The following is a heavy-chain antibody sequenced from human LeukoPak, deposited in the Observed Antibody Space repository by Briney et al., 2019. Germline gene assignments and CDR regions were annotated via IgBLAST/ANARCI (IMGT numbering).Heavy chain of an antibody. CDR3: AKVGGRYCSSTSCAHFDY. D-gene: IGHD2-2*01. J-gene: IGHJ4*02. CDR1: GFTFSSYG. V-gene: IGHV3-30*02. CDR2: IRYDGSNK. Sequence: GGSLRLSCAASGFTFSSYGMHWVRQAPGKGLEWVAFIRYDGSNKYYADSVKGRFTISRDNSKNTLYLQMNSLRAEDTAVYYCAKVGGRYCSSTSCAHFDYWGQGTLVTVSS.